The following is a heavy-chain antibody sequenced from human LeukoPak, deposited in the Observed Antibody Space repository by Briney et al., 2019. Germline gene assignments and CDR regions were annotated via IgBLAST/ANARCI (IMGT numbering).Heavy chain of an antibody. V-gene: IGHV3-23*01. CDR2: ISGSGGST. Sequence: PGGSLRLSCAASGFTFSGYAMSWVRQAPGKGLEWVSAISGSGGSTYYADSVKGRFTISRDNSKNTLYLQMNSLRAEDTAVYYCASPWASGYDYDGYNWFDPWGQGTLVTVSS. CDR1: GFTFSGYA. J-gene: IGHJ5*02. D-gene: IGHD5-12*01. CDR3: ASPWASGYDYDGYNWFDP.